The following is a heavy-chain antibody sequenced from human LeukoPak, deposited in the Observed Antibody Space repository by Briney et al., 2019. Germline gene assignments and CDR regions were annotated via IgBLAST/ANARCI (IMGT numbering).Heavy chain of an antibody. CDR3: ARVSQQTPYF. D-gene: IGHD1/OR15-1a*01. CDR2: ISSSGSCI. V-gene: IGHV3-48*03. CDR1: GFTFSSYE. J-gene: IGHJ4*02. Sequence: GGSLRLSCAASGFTFSSYEMNWVRQAPGKGLEWVSYISSSGSCIYYADSVKGRFTISRDNAKNSLYLQMNSLRAEDTAVYYCARVSQQTPYFWGQGTLVTVSS.